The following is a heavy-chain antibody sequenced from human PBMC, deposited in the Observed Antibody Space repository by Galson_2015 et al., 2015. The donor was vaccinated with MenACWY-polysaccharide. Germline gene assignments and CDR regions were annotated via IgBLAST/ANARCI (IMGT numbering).Heavy chain of an antibody. CDR2: IKQDGREE. CDR1: GFTLCNFW. Sequence: LRLSRATSGFTLCNFWLSWVPPAPGKGNEWVGSIKQDGREENLGGAGKGRITISRDKAEKLLFLQMNSLRAEDTAVYYCARERWVRGVFFDQWGQGTLVTVSS. V-gene: IGHV3-7*01. D-gene: IGHD3-10*01. CDR3: ARERWVRGVFFDQ. J-gene: IGHJ4*02.